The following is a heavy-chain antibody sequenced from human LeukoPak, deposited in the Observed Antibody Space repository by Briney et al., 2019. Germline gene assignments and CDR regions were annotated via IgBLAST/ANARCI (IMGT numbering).Heavy chain of an antibody. Sequence: GASVKVSCKASGGTFSSYAISWVRQAPGQGLEWMGGIIPIFGTANYAQKFQGRVTITADKSTSTAYMELSRLISDDTAVYYCARDKGYSYGSPLYYFDYWGQGTLVTVSS. V-gene: IGHV1-69*06. CDR2: IIPIFGTA. D-gene: IGHD5-18*01. J-gene: IGHJ4*02. CDR3: ARDKGYSYGSPLYYFDY. CDR1: GGTFSSYA.